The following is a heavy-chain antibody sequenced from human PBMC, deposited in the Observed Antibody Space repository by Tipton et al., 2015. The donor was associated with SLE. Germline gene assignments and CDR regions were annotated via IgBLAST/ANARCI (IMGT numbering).Heavy chain of an antibody. D-gene: IGHD3-10*01. V-gene: IGHV4-59*01. CDR1: GGSISSYY. Sequence: TLSLTCTVSGGSISSYYWSWIRQPPGKGLEWIGYIYYSGGTNYNPSLKSRVTISVDTSKNQFSLKLSSVTAADTAVYYCARDQSRYYGSGSDDAFDIWGQGTMVTVSS. CDR2: IYYSGGT. CDR3: ARDQSRYYGSGSDDAFDI. J-gene: IGHJ3*02.